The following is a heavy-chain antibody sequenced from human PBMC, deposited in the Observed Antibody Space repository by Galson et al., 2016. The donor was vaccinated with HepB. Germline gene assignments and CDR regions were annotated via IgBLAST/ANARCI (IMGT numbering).Heavy chain of an antibody. CDR1: GGSISSASHF. D-gene: IGHD1-7*01. CDR3: ARSNGPGNGNFDRLFDI. CDR2: IYTNG. V-gene: IGHV4-61*02. J-gene: IGHJ3*02. Sequence: TLSLTCTVSGGSISSASHFWSWMRQPAGKGLEWIGRIYTNGDTEYTHYNPSLKSRVTISVDTSKNQFSLKLNSVTAADTAVYYCARSNGPGNGNFDRLFDIWGQGTMVTVSS.